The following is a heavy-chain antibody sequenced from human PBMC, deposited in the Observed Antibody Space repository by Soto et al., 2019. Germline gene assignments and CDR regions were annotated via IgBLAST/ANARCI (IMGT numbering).Heavy chain of an antibody. J-gene: IGHJ4*02. CDR2: IYTSGST. Sequence: QVQLQESGPGLVKPSETLSLTCTVSGGSISSYNWSWIRQPAGKGLEWIGRIYTSGSTNYNPSLKSRGTLSVDTSKNPFSLKLSSVTAADTDVYYCARGGEEYYSDYCGQGTLVTVSS. CDR1: GGSISSYN. V-gene: IGHV4-4*07. CDR3: ARGGEEYYSDY.